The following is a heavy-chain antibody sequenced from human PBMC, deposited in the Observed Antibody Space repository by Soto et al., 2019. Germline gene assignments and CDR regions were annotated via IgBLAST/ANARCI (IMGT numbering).Heavy chain of an antibody. V-gene: IGHV4-61*08. Sequence: KASETLSLTCTVSGGSISSGDYYWSWIRQPPGKGLESIAYVCSSGSTNYNPSLESRVAISLDTSKNQFSLRLTSVTAADTAVYFCARVRTEYAGLDYWGQGTLVTVSS. J-gene: IGHJ4*02. D-gene: IGHD2-2*01. CDR2: VCSSGST. CDR3: ARVRTEYAGLDY. CDR1: GGSISSGDYY.